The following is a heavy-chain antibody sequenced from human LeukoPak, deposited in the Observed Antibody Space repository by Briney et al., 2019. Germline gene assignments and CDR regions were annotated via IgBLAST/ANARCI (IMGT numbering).Heavy chain of an antibody. D-gene: IGHD6-19*01. J-gene: IGHJ4*02. CDR2: ISGYNGNT. Sequence: ASVKVSCKTSGYTFTYYGINWVGQAPGQGLEWMGWISGYNGNTKYAQKFQGRVTMTTDTFTNTAYMELRSLRSDDTAMYYCARDKSPIRSRSGSESSPLDNWGQGTLVFVSS. CDR3: ARDKSPIRSRSGSESSPLDN. CDR1: GYTFTYYG. V-gene: IGHV1-18*04.